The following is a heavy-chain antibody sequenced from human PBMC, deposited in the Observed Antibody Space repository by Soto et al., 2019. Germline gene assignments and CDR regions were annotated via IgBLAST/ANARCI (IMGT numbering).Heavy chain of an antibody. CDR2: ISYDGSNK. D-gene: IGHD2-2*01. V-gene: IGHV3-30*18. CDR3: AKDTGLSLGDIVVVPAAISLDYFDY. Sequence: GGSLRLSCAASGFTFSSYGMHWVRQAPGKGLEWVAVISYDGSNKYYADPVKGRFTISRDNSKNTLYLQMNSLRAEDTAVYYCAKDTGLSLGDIVVVPAAISLDYFDYWGQGTLVTVSS. CDR1: GFTFSSYG. J-gene: IGHJ4*02.